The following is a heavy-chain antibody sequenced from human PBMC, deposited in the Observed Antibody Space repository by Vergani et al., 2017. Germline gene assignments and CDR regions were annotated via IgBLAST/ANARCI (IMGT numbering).Heavy chain of an antibody. CDR3: AGGSLLYTMIGTEGWFDP. Sequence: QVQLQESGPGLVKPSQTLSLTCTVSGGSISSYYWSWIRQPPGKGLEWIGYIYYSGSNNYNPSLKSRVTISVDTAKKQFSLKLNSVTAADTAVYYCAGGSLLYTMIGTEGWFDPWGQGTLVTVSS. CDR1: GGSISSYY. V-gene: IGHV4-59*01. J-gene: IGHJ5*02. D-gene: IGHD3-22*01. CDR2: IYYSGSN.